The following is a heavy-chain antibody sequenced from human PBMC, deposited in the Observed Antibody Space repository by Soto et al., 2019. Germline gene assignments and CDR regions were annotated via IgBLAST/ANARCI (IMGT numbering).Heavy chain of an antibody. CDR3: ARRISARTYYFDY. J-gene: IGHJ4*02. Sequence: PSETLSLTCAVSGGSITTVGYSWSWIRQPPGKGLEWIGYIFHSGISYSNPSLKGRVTMSVDGSKNRFSLRLSSVTAAGTAVYYCARRISARTYYFDYWGQGTLVTVSS. CDR2: IFHSGIS. CDR1: GGSITTVGYS. D-gene: IGHD6-6*01. V-gene: IGHV4-30-2*01.